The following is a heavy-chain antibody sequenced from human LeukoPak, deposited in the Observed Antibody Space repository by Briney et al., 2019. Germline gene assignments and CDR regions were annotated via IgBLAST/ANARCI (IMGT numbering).Heavy chain of an antibody. D-gene: IGHD6-19*01. Sequence: GASVKVSCKASGYTFTSYYTHWVRQAPGQGLEWMGIINPSGGSTSYAQKFQGRVTMTRDTSTSTVYMELSSLRSEDTAVYYCARDPPYSGVARRFDYWGQGTLVTVSS. V-gene: IGHV1-46*01. CDR2: INPSGGST. J-gene: IGHJ4*02. CDR3: ARDPPYSGVARRFDY. CDR1: GYTFTSYY.